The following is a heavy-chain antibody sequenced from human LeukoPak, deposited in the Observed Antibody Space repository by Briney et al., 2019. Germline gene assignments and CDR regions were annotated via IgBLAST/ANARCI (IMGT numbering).Heavy chain of an antibody. CDR1: GGSFSPYY. J-gene: IGHJ4*02. CDR3: ARENSYYDSSGYYFGSGYFDY. Sequence: PSETLSLICTVSGGSFSPYYWIWIRQPPGKGLEWIGYIYYSGSTNYNPSLQSRVTISVDTSKNQFSLRLSSVTAADTAVYYCARENSYYDSSGYYFGSGYFDYWGQGTLVTVSS. D-gene: IGHD3-22*01. CDR2: IYYSGST. V-gene: IGHV4-59*01.